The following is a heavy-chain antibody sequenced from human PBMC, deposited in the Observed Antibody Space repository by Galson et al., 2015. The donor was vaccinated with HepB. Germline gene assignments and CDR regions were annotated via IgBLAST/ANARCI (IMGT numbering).Heavy chain of an antibody. CDR3: ARVAGPPRQRAHIWFDP. V-gene: IGHV3-11*06. CDR2: ISCGGSYG. Sequence: SLRLSCAASGFTFSAYYMNWIRQAPGKGLEWVSYISCGGSYGIYADSVKGRFTISRDNAKNSLYLQMNSLRAEDTAVYYCARVAGPPRQRAHIWFDPWGQGTLVTVSS. CDR1: GFTFSAYY. J-gene: IGHJ5*02. D-gene: IGHD6-25*01.